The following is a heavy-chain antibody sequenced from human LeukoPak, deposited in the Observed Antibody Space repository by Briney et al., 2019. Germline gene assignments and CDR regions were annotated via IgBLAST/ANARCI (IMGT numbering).Heavy chain of an antibody. Sequence: GGSLRLSCAASGFTFSSYAMSWVRQAPGKGPERVSAISGSCGSTYYADSVKGRFTISRDNSKNTLYLQMNSLRAEDTAVYYRAKVLCITIFGVVRLGPKGTVFDYWGQGTLVTVSS. D-gene: IGHD3-3*01. J-gene: IGHJ4*02. CDR2: ISGSCGST. CDR1: GFTFSSYA. V-gene: IGHV3-23*01. CDR3: AKVLCITIFGVVRLGPKGTVFDY.